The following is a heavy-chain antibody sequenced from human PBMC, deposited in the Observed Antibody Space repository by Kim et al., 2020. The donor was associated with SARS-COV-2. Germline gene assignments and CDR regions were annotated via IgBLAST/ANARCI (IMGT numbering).Heavy chain of an antibody. Sequence: GGSLRLSCAASGFTFSSYSMNWVRQAPGKGLEWVSSISSSSSYIYYADSVKGRFTISRDNAKNSLYLQMNSLRAEDTAVYYCARRYDFWSGYYYMDVWGKGTTVTVSS. CDR3: ARRYDFWSGYYYMDV. D-gene: IGHD3-3*01. CDR2: ISSSSSYI. J-gene: IGHJ6*03. V-gene: IGHV3-21*01. CDR1: GFTFSSYS.